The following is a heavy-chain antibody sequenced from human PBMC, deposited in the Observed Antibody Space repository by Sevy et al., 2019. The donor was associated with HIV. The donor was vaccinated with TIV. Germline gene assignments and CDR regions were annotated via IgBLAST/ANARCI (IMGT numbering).Heavy chain of an antibody. J-gene: IGHJ5*02. V-gene: IGHV4-30-4*01. CDR2: ISYTGNT. CDR3: ARDDTEYTSSSVWFDP. CDR1: GGSISSGNYY. D-gene: IGHD6-6*01. Sequence: SETLSLTCTVSGGSISSGNYYWHWIRQPPGNGLEWIGYISYTGNTYYNPSLKSPVTISVDTSNNQFSLRLTSVPAAKTAVYYCARDDTEYTSSSVWFDPWGTGTLVTVSS.